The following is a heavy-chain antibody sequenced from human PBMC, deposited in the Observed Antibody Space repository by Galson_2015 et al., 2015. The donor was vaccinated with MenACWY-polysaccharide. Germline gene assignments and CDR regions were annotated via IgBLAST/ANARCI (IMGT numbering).Heavy chain of an antibody. CDR2: IYWDDDK. D-gene: IGHD6-13*01. J-gene: IGHJ6*02. V-gene: IGHV2-5*02. Sequence: TSGVGVGWIRQPPGKALEWLALIYWDDDKRYSPSLKSRLNITKDTSKNQVVLTMTNMDPVDTATYYCARRRSSSWYEGRYYVMDVWGQGTTVTVSS. CDR3: ARRRSSSWYEGRYYVMDV. CDR1: TSGVG.